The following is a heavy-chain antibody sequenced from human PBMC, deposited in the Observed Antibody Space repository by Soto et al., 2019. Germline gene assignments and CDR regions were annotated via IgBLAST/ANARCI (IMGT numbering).Heavy chain of an antibody. D-gene: IGHD2-15*01. CDR2: INPSGGTT. V-gene: IGHV1-46*04. J-gene: IGHJ4*02. Sequence: QVQLVQSGAEVKKPGASVKVSCKASGYTFTRYNVHWVRQAPGQGLEWMAIINPSGGTTYYVQKLEVRVTLTTDTSTSTVYMELSSLRSDDTAVYYCARVRGGGSEYFFDYWGQGTLVTVSS. CDR3: ARVRGGGSEYFFDY. CDR1: GYTFTRYN.